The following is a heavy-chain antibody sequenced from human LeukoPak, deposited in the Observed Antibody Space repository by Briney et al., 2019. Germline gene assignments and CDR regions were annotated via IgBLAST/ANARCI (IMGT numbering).Heavy chain of an antibody. J-gene: IGHJ6*04. CDR3: AKGSSWYYYYYGMDV. Sequence: GGSLRLSCAASGFTFSSYGMHWVRQAPGKGLEWVAVISYDGSNKYYTDSVKGRFTISRDNSKNTLYLQMNSLGAEDTAVYYCAKGSSWYYYYYGMDVWGKGTTVTVSS. CDR2: ISYDGSNK. V-gene: IGHV3-30*18. CDR1: GFTFSSYG. D-gene: IGHD6-13*01.